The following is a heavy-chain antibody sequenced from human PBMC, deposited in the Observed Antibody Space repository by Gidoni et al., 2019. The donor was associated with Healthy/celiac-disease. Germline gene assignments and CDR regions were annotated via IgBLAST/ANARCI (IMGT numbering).Heavy chain of an antibody. Sequence: QVQLVESGGGVVQPGRSLSLSCAASGFTFSSYGMHWVRQAPGKGLEWVGVIWYDGSNKYYGDSVKGRFNISRDNSKNTLYLQMNSLRAEDTAVYYCARDRVTMIHGRGENDAFDIWGQGTMVTVSS. J-gene: IGHJ3*02. CDR2: IWYDGSNK. V-gene: IGHV3-33*01. CDR3: ARDRVTMIHGRGENDAFDI. CDR1: GFTFSSYG. D-gene: IGHD3-22*01.